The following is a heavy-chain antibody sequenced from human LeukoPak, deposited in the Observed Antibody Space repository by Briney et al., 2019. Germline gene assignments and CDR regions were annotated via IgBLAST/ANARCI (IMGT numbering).Heavy chain of an antibody. D-gene: IGHD5-24*01. CDR2: IYYSGST. CDR1: GGSISSYY. J-gene: IGHJ4*02. CDR3: ARDHKMYYFDY. V-gene: IGHV4-59*01. Sequence: SSETLSLTCTVSGGSISSYYWSWIRQPPGKGLEWIGYIYYSGSTNYNPSLKSRVTISVDTSKNQFSLKLSSVTAADTAVYYCARDHKMYYFDYWGQGTLVTVSS.